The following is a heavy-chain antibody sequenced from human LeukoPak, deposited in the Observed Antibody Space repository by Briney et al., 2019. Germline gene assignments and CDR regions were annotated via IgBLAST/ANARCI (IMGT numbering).Heavy chain of an antibody. J-gene: IGHJ4*02. CDR1: GFTFSSYW. Sequence: GGSLRLSCAASGFTFSSYWMSWVRQAPGKGLEWVANIKQDGSEKYYVDSVKGRFTISRDNAKNSLYLQMNSLRAEDTAVYYCARLCSSTSCPFDYWGQGTLVTVSS. CDR2: IKQDGSEK. V-gene: IGHV3-7*01. D-gene: IGHD2-2*01. CDR3: ARLCSSTSCPFDY.